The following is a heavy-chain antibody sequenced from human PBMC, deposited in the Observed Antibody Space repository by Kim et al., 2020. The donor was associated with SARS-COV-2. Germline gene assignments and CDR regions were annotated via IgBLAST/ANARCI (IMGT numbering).Heavy chain of an antibody. CDR1: GFTFTSNA. Sequence: GGSLRLSCAASGFTFTSNAMHWVRQAPDKGLEWVAVISYDGTSKYYANSVKGRFTISRDNSKNTLYLQMNSLRTDDTAVYYCGKGGTTRLEHWGQGTLVSVSS. CDR2: ISYDGTSK. CDR3: GKGGTTRLEH. D-gene: IGHD1-1*01. V-gene: IGHV3-30*04. J-gene: IGHJ1*01.